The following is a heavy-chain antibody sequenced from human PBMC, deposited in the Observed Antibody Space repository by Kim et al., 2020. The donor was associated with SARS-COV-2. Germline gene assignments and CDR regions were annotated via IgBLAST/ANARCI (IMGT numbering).Heavy chain of an antibody. CDR3: ASHRWLVRDKDYYYGMDV. J-gene: IGHJ6*02. V-gene: IGHV3-74*01. CDR2: IDTDGSGT. Sequence: GGSLRLSCVASGFTFRNYWMHWVRQAPGKGLVWVSQIDTDGSGTNYVDSVKGRFTISRDNAKNTLYLQMSSLRAEDTAVYYCASHRWLVRDKDYYYGMDVWGQGTTVTVSS. CDR1: GFTFRNYW. D-gene: IGHD6-19*01.